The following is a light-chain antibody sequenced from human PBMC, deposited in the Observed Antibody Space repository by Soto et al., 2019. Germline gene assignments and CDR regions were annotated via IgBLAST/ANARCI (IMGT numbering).Light chain of an antibody. V-gene: IGLV1-51*01. CDR2: DND. CDR3: GTWDSSLSAGYV. CDR1: SSNIGNNY. Sequence: QSVLTQPPSVSAAPGQKVTISCSGSSSNIGNNYVSWYQQLPGTAPKLLIYDNDKRPSGIPDRFSGSKSGPSATLGITGLQTGDEADYYFGTWDSSLSAGYVFGTGTKLTVL. J-gene: IGLJ1*01.